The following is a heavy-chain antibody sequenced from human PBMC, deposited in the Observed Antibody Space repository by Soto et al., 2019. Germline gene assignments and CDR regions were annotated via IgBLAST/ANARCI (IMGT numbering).Heavy chain of an antibody. CDR1: GFTFSSYW. CDR2: IKQDGSEK. V-gene: IGHV3-7*04. D-gene: IGHD4-17*01. CDR3: ARDLASTTIPNY. J-gene: IGHJ4*02. Sequence: GGSLRLSCVASGFTFSSYWMSWVRQAPGKGLEWVANIKQDGSEKYYVDSVKGRFTISRDNAKNSLYLQMNSLRAEDTAVYYCARDLASTTIPNYWGQGTLVTAPQ.